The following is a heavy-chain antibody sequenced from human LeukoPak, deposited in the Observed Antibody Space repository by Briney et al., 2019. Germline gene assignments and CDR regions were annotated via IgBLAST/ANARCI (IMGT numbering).Heavy chain of an antibody. V-gene: IGHV4-4*02. CDR2: IYHSGST. J-gene: IGHJ4*02. CDR1: GGSISSSNW. Sequence: SETLSLTCAVSGGSISSSNWWSWARQPPGKGLEWIGEIYHSGSTNYNPSLKSRVTISVDKSKNQFSLKLSSVTAADTAVYYCARVKQWLAGGFDYWGQGTLVTVSS. CDR3: ARVKQWLAGGFDY. D-gene: IGHD6-19*01.